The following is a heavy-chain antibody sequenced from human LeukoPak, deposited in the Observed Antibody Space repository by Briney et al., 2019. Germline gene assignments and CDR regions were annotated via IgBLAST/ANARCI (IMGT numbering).Heavy chain of an antibody. D-gene: IGHD1-1*01. CDR3: AKVRYVGYYFDY. CDR2: ISGSGGST. Sequence: PGGSLRLSCLASGFTFSSYAMSWVRQAPGKGLEWVSDISGSGGSTYYADSVKGRFTISRDNSKNTLYVQMNSLRAEDTAVYYCAKVRYVGYYFDYWGQGTLVTVSS. J-gene: IGHJ4*02. V-gene: IGHV3-23*01. CDR1: GFTFSSYA.